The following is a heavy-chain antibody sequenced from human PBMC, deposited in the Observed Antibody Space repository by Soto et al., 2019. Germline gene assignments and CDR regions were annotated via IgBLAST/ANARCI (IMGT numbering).Heavy chain of an antibody. CDR1: GFTFSSYA. V-gene: IGHV3-30-3*01. CDR2: ISYDGSNK. CDR3: ARDSSSWVVSNYYYGMDV. Sequence: LRLSCAASGFTFSSYAMHWVRQAPGKGLEWVAVISYDGSNKYYADSVKGRFTISRDNSKNTLYLQMNSLRAEDTAVYYCARDSSSWVVSNYYYGMDVWGQATKVTVS. D-gene: IGHD6-6*01. J-gene: IGHJ6*02.